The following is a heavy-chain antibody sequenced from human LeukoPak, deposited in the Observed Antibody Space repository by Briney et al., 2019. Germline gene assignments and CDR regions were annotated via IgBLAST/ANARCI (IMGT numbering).Heavy chain of an antibody. Sequence: PSETLSLTCAVSGYSISSAFYWGWIRQSPGKGLEWIGTIHYSGSTSYNPSLKSRVTISVDTSKNQFSLKLRSVTAADTAVYYCARGFRGDNFDYWGQGTLVTVSS. CDR1: GYSISSAFY. CDR3: ARGFRGDNFDY. V-gene: IGHV4-38-2*01. D-gene: IGHD7-27*01. CDR2: IHYSGST. J-gene: IGHJ4*02.